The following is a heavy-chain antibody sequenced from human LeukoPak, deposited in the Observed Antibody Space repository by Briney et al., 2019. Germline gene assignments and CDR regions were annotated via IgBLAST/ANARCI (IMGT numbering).Heavy chain of an antibody. V-gene: IGHV4-34*01. Sequence: PSETLSLTCAVYGGSFSGYYWSWIRQPPGKGLEWIGEINHSGSTNYNPSLKSRVTISVDTSKNQFSLKLSSVTAADTAVYYCARFDGSSGWSYSMDVWGQGTTVTVSS. CDR2: INHSGST. CDR1: GGSFSGYY. CDR3: ARFDGSSGWSYSMDV. D-gene: IGHD6-19*01. J-gene: IGHJ6*02.